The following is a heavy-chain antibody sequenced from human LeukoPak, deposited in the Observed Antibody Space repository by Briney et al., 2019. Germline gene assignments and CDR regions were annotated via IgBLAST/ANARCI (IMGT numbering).Heavy chain of an antibody. V-gene: IGHV4-34*01. D-gene: IGHD4-17*01. CDR2: INHSGST. CDR1: GGSFSGYY. J-gene: IGHJ4*02. CDR3: ARAAKIRILVRHRYGDYCKFDY. Sequence: PSETLSLTCAVYGGSFSGYYWSWIRQPPGKGLEWIGEINHSGSTNYNPSLKSRVTISVDTSKNQFSLKLSSVTAADTAVYYCARAAKIRILVRHRYGDYCKFDYWGQGTLVTVSS.